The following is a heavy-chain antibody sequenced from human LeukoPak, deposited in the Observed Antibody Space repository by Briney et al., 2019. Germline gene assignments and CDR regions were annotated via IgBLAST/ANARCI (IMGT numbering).Heavy chain of an antibody. D-gene: IGHD3-3*01. V-gene: IGHV3-23*01. CDR2: ISGSDGST. CDR3: AKERPPYYDFWSGYPRDYYYGMDV. Sequence: PGGSLRLSCAASGFTFSSYAMSWVRQAPGKGLEWVSAISGSDGSTYYADSVKGRFTISRDNSKNTLYLQMNSLRAEDTAVYYCAKERPPYYDFWSGYPRDYYYGMDVWGQGTTVTVSS. J-gene: IGHJ6*02. CDR1: GFTFSSYA.